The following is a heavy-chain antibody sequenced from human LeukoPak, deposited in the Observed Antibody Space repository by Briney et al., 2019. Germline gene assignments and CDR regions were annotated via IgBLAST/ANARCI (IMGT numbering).Heavy chain of an antibody. CDR3: TKVGNGYTADY. J-gene: IGHJ4*02. D-gene: IGHD5-18*01. CDR1: GFPFSNHG. Sequence: GGSLRLSCAASGFPFSNHGMHWLRQAPGKGLEWVTFIRLDGGHKYYADSVKGRFTISRDNSKNTLYLQMNSLSAEDTAVYYCTKVGNGYTADYWGQGTLVTVSS. CDR2: IRLDGGHK. V-gene: IGHV3-30*02.